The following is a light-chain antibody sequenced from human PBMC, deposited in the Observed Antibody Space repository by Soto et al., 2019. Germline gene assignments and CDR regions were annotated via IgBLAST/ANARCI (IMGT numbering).Light chain of an antibody. Sequence: EIVMTQSPATLSVSPGERATLSCRASQSTNNYLAWYQQKPGQAPRLLIDGASTRATGIPARFSGSGSGTEFTLTISSLQSEDFAVYYCQQYGTSPQTFGQGTKVDFK. J-gene: IGKJ1*01. V-gene: IGKV3-15*01. CDR3: QQYGTSPQT. CDR1: QSTNNY. CDR2: GAS.